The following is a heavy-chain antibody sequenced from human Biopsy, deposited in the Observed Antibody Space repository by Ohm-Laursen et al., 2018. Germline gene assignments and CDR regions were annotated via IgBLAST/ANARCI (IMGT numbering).Heavy chain of an antibody. CDR1: GFTFSDYY. J-gene: IGHJ6*02. Sequence: GSLRLSCAASGFTFSDYYMIWVRQAPGRGLEWVSYISGSGTLIYYRDSVKGRFTISRDSAKNSLYLQMDSLRAEDTAVYYCARKIYGDYEVPYSYDMDVWGLGTTVTVSS. V-gene: IGHV3-11*01. CDR2: ISGSGTLI. D-gene: IGHD4-17*01. CDR3: ARKIYGDYEVPYSYDMDV.